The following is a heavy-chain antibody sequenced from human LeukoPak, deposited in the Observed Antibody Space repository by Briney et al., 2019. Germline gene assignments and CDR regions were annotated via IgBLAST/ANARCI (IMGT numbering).Heavy chain of an antibody. D-gene: IGHD6-13*01. J-gene: IGHJ4*02. V-gene: IGHV3-15*01. CDR3: TTETRVYSSSWFDY. CDR1: GFTFDDYG. CDR2: IKSKTDGGTT. Sequence: GGSLRLSCAASGFTFDDYGMSWVRQAPGKGLEWVGRIKSKTDGGTTDYAAPVKGRFTISRDDSKNTLYLQMNSLKTEDTAVYYCTTETRVYSSSWFDYWGQGTLVTVSS.